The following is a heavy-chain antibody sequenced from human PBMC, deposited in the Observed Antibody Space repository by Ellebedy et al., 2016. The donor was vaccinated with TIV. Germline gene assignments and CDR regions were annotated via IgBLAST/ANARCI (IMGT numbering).Heavy chain of an antibody. D-gene: IGHD3-10*01. CDR3: ARGGSSGSSDY. CDR1: GFTFRSHG. Sequence: GESLKISCVASGFTFRSHGIYWVRQAPGNGLEWVAVISSDGSNKYYADSVKGRFTISRDNSKNTLYLQMNSLRTDDMAVYYCARGGSSGSSDYWGQGTLVTVSS. J-gene: IGHJ4*02. V-gene: IGHV3-30*03. CDR2: ISSDGSNK.